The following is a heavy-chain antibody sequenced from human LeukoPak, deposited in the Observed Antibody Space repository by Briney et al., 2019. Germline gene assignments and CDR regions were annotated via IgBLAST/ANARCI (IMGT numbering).Heavy chain of an antibody. D-gene: IGHD3-22*01. V-gene: IGHV3-11*04. J-gene: IGHJ4*02. CDR3: AVQITMIVVVPYFDY. CDR1: GLTFSDYY. CDR2: ISGTGTTI. Sequence: PGGSLTLSCAASGLTFSDYYMTWIRQAPGKGLEWVSSISGTGTTIYSADSVRGRFTVSRDNARNSLFLHMNSLRAEDTAVYYCAVQITMIVVVPYFDYWGQETLVTVSS.